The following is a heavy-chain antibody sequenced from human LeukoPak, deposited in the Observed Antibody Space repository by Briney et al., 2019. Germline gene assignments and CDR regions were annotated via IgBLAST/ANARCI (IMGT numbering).Heavy chain of an antibody. Sequence: SETLSLTCNVSGGSISSYYWSWIRQPPGKRLEWIGYIYYCGSTNYNPSLKSRVTTSVDTSKNQFSLKLTSVTAADTAVYYCTRNAGSVGASYDYWGQGTLVTVSS. D-gene: IGHD2-15*01. CDR3: TRNAGSVGASYDY. V-gene: IGHV4-59*08. J-gene: IGHJ4*02. CDR2: IYYCGST. CDR1: GGSISSYY.